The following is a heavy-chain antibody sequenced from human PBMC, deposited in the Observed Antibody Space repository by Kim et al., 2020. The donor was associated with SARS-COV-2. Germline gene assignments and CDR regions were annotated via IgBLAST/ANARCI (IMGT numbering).Heavy chain of an antibody. CDR1: GYTFTGYY. CDR3: ARGGAVTTSIPNYYYYGMDV. CDR2: INPNSGGT. V-gene: IGHV1-2*06. D-gene: IGHD4-4*01. Sequence: ASVKVSCKASGYTFTGYYMHWVRQAPGQGLEWMGRINPNSGGTNYAQKFQGRVTMTRDTSISTAYMELSRLRSDDTAVYYCARGGAVTTSIPNYYYYGMDVWGQGTTVTVSS. J-gene: IGHJ6*02.